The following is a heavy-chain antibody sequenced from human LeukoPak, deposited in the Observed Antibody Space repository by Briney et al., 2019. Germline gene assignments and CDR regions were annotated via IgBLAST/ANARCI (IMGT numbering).Heavy chain of an antibody. Sequence: SVKVSCKASGGTFSSYAISWVRQAPGQGLEWMGGIIPIFGTANYAQKFQGRVTITADESTSTAYMELSSLRSEDTAVYYCTRADSGSYYFDYWGQGTLVTVSS. J-gene: IGHJ4*02. CDR1: GGTFSSYA. CDR2: IIPIFGTA. D-gene: IGHD1-26*01. CDR3: TRADSGSYYFDY. V-gene: IGHV1-69*13.